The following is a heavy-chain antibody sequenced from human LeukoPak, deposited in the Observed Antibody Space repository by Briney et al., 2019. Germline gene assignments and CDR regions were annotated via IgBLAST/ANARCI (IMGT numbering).Heavy chain of an antibody. V-gene: IGHV4-34*01. Sequence: PSETLSLTCAVYGGSFSGYYWSWIRQPPGKGLEWIGEINHSGSTNYNPSLKGRVTISVDTSKNQFSLKLSSVTAADTAVYYCATFYCSSTSCYVDYWGQGTLVTVSS. CDR2: INHSGST. J-gene: IGHJ4*02. CDR1: GGSFSGYY. D-gene: IGHD2-2*01. CDR3: ATFYCSSTSCYVDY.